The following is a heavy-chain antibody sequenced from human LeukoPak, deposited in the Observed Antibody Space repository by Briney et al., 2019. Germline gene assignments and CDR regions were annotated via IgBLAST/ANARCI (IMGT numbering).Heavy chain of an antibody. CDR3: ARDRRLRYFDY. CDR2: IKQDGSEK. D-gene: IGHD5-12*01. V-gene: IGHV3-7*01. CDR1: GFTVSSNY. Sequence: GGSLRLSCAASGFTVSSNYMNWVRQAPGKGLEWVANIKQDGSEKYYVDSVKGRFTISRDNAKNSLYLQMNSLRAEDTAVYYCARDRRLRYFDYWGQGTLVTVSS. J-gene: IGHJ4*02.